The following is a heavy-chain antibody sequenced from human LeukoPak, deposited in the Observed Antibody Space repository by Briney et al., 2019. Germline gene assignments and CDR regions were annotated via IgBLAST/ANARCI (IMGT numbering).Heavy chain of an antibody. Sequence: PSETLSLTCTVSGYSISSGYYWGWIRQPPGKGLEWIGSIYHSGSTYYNPSLKSRVTISVDTSKNQFSLKLSSVTAADTAVYYCAGRITMVRANWFDPWGQGTLVTVSS. D-gene: IGHD3-10*01. CDR1: GYSISSGYY. CDR2: IYHSGST. J-gene: IGHJ5*02. V-gene: IGHV4-38-2*02. CDR3: AGRITMVRANWFDP.